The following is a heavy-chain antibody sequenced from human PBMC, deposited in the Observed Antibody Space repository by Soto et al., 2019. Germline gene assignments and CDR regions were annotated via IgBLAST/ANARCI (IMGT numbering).Heavy chain of an antibody. CDR2: ISSSSSYI. CDR3: ARVSYCSGGSCYDPNFDY. Sequence: GGSLRLSCAASGFTFSSYSMNWVRQAPGKGLELVSSISSSSSYIYYADSVKGRFTISRDNAKNSLYLQMNSLRAEDTAVYYCARVSYCSGGSCYDPNFDYWGQGTLVTVSS. J-gene: IGHJ4*02. V-gene: IGHV3-21*01. CDR1: GFTFSSYS. D-gene: IGHD2-15*01.